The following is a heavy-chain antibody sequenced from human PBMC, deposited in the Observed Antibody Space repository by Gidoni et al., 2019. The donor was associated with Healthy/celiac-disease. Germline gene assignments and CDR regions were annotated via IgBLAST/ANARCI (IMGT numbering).Heavy chain of an antibody. V-gene: IGHV4-34*01. J-gene: IGHJ4*02. CDR1: GGSFSGYY. CDR3: ARSWSVTKAFDY. Sequence: QVQLQQWGAGLLKPSETLSLTCAVYGGSFSGYYWSWIRQPPGKGLEWIGEINHSGSTNYNPSLKSRVTISVDTSKNQFSLKLSSVTAADTAVYYCARSWSVTKAFDYWGQGTLVTVSS. CDR2: INHSGST. D-gene: IGHD4-4*01.